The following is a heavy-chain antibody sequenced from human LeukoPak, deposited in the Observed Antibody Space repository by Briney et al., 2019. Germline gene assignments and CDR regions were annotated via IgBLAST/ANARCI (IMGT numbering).Heavy chain of an antibody. CDR2: IYYSRST. CDR3: ARDGWHTVTGGVGYYYYMDV. J-gene: IGHJ6*03. V-gene: IGHV4-59*01. D-gene: IGHD4-11*01. Sequence: PSETLSLTCTVSGGSISSYYWSWIRQPPGKGLEWIGYIYYSRSTNYNPSLKSRVTISVDTSKNQFSLKLSSVTAADTAVYYCARDGWHTVTGGVGYYYYMDVWGKGTTVTVSS. CDR1: GGSISSYY.